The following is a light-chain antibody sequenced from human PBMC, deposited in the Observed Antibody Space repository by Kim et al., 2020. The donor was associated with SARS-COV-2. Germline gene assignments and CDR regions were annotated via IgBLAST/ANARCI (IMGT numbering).Light chain of an antibody. CDR1: SSNIGAGYD. CDR3: QSYDSSLGGWL. V-gene: IGLV1-40*01. Sequence: QSVLTQPPSVSGAPGQRVTISCTGSSSNIGAGYDVHWYQQLPGTAPKLLIYGNSNRPSGVPDPFSGSKSGTSASLAITVLQAEDEADYYCQSYDSSLGGWLFGGGTQLTVL. CDR2: GNS. J-gene: IGLJ3*02.